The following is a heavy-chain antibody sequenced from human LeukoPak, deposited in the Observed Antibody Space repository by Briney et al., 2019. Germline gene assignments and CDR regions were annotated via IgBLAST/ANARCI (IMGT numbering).Heavy chain of an antibody. CDR1: GFTFSDYA. CDR3: ASGLQWGRSGYYPSDFDS. D-gene: IGHD3-22*01. Sequence: GGSLRLSCAASGFTFSDYAMTWVRQAPGKGLEWVSATSGSGRNTYYADSVKGRFAISRDNSKNTLYLQMNSLRAEDTAVYYCASGLQWGRSGYYPSDFDSWGQGTLVSVSS. J-gene: IGHJ4*02. V-gene: IGHV3-23*01. CDR2: TSGSGRNT.